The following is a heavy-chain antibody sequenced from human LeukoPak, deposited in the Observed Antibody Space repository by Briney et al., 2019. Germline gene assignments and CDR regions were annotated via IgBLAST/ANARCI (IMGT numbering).Heavy chain of an antibody. D-gene: IGHD2-15*01. V-gene: IGHV3-23*01. J-gene: IGHJ4*02. CDR3: AKARYCSGGSCYHDY. CDR2: ISGSGGST. CDR1: GFTFSSYA. Sequence: GGSLRLSCAASGFTFSSYAMSWVRQAPGKGLEWVSAISGSGGSTYYADSVKGRFTISRDNSKNTLYLQMNSLRAEDTAVYYCAKARYCSGGSCYHDYWGRGTLVTVSS.